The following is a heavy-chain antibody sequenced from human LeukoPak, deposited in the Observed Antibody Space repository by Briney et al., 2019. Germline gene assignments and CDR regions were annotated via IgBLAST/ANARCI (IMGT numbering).Heavy chain of an antibody. CDR1: GFTLSSYS. CDR2: ISGSSSTI. V-gene: IGHV3-48*04. J-gene: IGHJ5*02. Sequence: GGSLRLSCAASGFTLSSYSMNWVRQAPGKGLEWVSYISGSSSTIYYADSVKGRFTMSRDNAKNSLYLQMNSLRAEDTAVYYCARGSNYAATWFDPWGQGTLVTVSS. D-gene: IGHD4-11*01. CDR3: ARGSNYAATWFDP.